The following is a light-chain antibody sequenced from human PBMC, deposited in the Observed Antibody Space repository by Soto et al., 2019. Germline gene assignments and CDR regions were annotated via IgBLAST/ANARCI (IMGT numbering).Light chain of an antibody. CDR1: QSISSL. CDR3: QQYNSYPYT. V-gene: IGKV1-5*01. CDR2: DAS. J-gene: IGKJ2*01. Sequence: DIQMTQSPSTLSASVGDRVTITCRASQSISSLLAWYQQNPWKAPKLLIYDASSLESGVPSRFSGSGSGTECTLTISSMQPDDFATYYCQQYNSYPYTFGQGTKLEIK.